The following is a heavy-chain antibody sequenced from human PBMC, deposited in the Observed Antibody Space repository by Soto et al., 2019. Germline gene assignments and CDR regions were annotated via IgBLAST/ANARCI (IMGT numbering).Heavy chain of an antibody. CDR1: GFTFSSYA. V-gene: IGHV3-23*01. CDR3: AKDPVLRYFDWLLDSSFDY. CDR2: ISGSGGST. J-gene: IGHJ4*02. D-gene: IGHD3-9*01. Sequence: GGALRLSCAASGFTFSSYAMSWVRQAPGKGLEWVSAISGSGGSTYYADSVKGRFTISRDNSKNTLYLQMSSLRAEDTAVYYCAKDPVLRYFDWLLDSSFDYWGQGTLVTVSS.